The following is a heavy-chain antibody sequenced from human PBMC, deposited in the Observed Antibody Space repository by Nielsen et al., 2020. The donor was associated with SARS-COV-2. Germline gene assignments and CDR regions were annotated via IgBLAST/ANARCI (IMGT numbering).Heavy chain of an antibody. CDR3: ARGRCTSYNCAKLGGYMDV. Sequence: GESLKISCAASGFSFSTYAMHWVRQAPGKGLEWVAVIWYDGSNKYHADSVKGRFTISRDNSKNTLFLQMNNLRAEDTAVYYCARGRCTSYNCAKLGGYMDVWGKGTTVTVSS. J-gene: IGHJ6*03. D-gene: IGHD1-1*01. CDR2: IWYDGSNK. CDR1: GFSFSTYA. V-gene: IGHV3-33*08.